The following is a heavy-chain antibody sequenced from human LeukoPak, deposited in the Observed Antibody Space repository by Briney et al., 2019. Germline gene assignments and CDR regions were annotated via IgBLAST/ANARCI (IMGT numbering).Heavy chain of an antibody. D-gene: IGHD6-13*01. Sequence: GGSLRLSCAAAGFTFSSYAMSWVRQAPGKGLEWVSSISGGAASTDYVDSVKGRFTISRDNSKNTLYLQMNSLRAEDTAVYYCAKDSAAAGRGIDYWGQGTLVTVSS. CDR1: GFTFSSYA. CDR2: ISGGAAST. CDR3: AKDSAAAGRGIDY. V-gene: IGHV3-23*01. J-gene: IGHJ4*02.